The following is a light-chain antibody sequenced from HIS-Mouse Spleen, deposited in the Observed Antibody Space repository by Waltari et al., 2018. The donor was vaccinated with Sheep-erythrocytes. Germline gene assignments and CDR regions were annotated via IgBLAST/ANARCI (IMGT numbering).Light chain of an antibody. CDR1: SSDAGGYNY. CDR2: EVS. J-gene: IGLJ2*01. Sequence: QSALTQPPSASGSPGQSVTISCTGTSSDAGGYNYVSWYQQHPGKPPKLMIYEVSKRPSGVPDRFSGSKSGNTASLTVSGLQAEDEADYYCSSYAGSNNFVVFGGGTKLTVL. V-gene: IGLV2-8*01. CDR3: SSYAGSNNFVV.